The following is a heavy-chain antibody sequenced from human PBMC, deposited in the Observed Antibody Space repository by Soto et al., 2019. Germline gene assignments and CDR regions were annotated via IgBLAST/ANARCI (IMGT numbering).Heavy chain of an antibody. J-gene: IGHJ5*02. CDR1: AFNFSSYA. V-gene: IGHV3-23*01. CDR2: TSGSGGST. CDR3: AKDPTPPRLIAARPNWLDP. Sequence: GGPRRPSGAASAFNFSSYAMSWVRKAQGKGLGCVSATSGSGGSTYDAASVTGRFTTSRDTSKNPLSLQMNSPRAQATAVYYCAKDPTPPRLIAARPNWLDPSGQGTLVTVPS. D-gene: IGHD6-6*01.